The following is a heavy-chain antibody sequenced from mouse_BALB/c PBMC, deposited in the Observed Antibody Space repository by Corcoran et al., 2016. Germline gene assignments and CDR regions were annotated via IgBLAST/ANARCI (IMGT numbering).Heavy chain of an antibody. CDR2: INPYNDGT. CDR1: GYTFTSYV. J-gene: IGHJ3*01. D-gene: IGHD1-1*01. Sequence: EVQLQQSGPELVKPGASVKMSCKASGYTFTSYVMHWVKQKPGQGLEWIGYINPYNDGTKYNEKFKGKATLTSDKSSSTAYMELSSLTSEDSAVYYCARIYGSSYGTPFAYWGQGTLVTVSA. V-gene: IGHV1S136*01. CDR3: ARIYGSSYGTPFAY.